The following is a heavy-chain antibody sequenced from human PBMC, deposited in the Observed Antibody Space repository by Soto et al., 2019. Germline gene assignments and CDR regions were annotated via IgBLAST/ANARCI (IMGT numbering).Heavy chain of an antibody. CDR3: ARCYCSGGSCYSCYFDY. Sequence: QVQLVQSGAEGKKPGSSVKVSCKASGGTFSSYAISWVRQAPGQGLEWMGGIIPIFGTANYAQKFQGRVTITADKSTSTAYMELSSRRSEDSAVYYCARCYCSGGSCYSCYFDYWGQGTLVTVSS. V-gene: IGHV1-69*06. D-gene: IGHD2-15*01. J-gene: IGHJ4*02. CDR2: IIPIFGTA. CDR1: GGTFSSYA.